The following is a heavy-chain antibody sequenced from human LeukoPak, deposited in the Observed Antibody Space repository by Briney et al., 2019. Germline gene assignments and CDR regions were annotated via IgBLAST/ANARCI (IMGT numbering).Heavy chain of an antibody. J-gene: IGHJ4*02. CDR2: INHSGST. CDR3: ARGPDYGGNYRIFDY. CDR1: GGSFSGYY. D-gene: IGHD4-23*01. Sequence: PSETLSLTCAVYGGSFSGYYWSWIRQPPGKGLEWIGEINHSGSTNYNPSPKSRVTISVDTSKNQFSLKLSSVTAADTAVYYCARGPDYGGNYRIFDYWGQGTLVTVSS. V-gene: IGHV4-34*01.